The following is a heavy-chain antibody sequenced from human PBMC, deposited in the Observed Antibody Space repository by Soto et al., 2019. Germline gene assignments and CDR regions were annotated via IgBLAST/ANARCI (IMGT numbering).Heavy chain of an antibody. CDR1: GGSISSGGYY. V-gene: IGHV4-31*03. J-gene: IGHJ6*02. Sequence: ASETLSLTCTVSGGSISSGGYYWSWIRQHPGKGLEWIGYIYYSGSTYYNPSLKSRVTISVDTSKNQFSLKLSSVTAADTAMYYCARCLSPGDAYYYYYYGMDVWGQGTTVTVSS. CDR3: ARCLSPGDAYYYYYYGMDV. CDR2: IYYSGST. D-gene: IGHD3-10*01.